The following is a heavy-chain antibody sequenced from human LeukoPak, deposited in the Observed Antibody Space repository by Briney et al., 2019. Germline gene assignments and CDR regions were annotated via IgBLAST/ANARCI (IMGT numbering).Heavy chain of an antibody. Sequence: SVKVSCKASGYTFTSYGISWVRQAPGHGLEWMGRIIPILDLTKYAPKIQDRVTITADKSTSTAYMELNSLRSEDTAVYFCARDSGRPPTSFDYWGQGTLVTVSS. CDR1: GYTFTSYG. CDR3: ARDSGRPPTSFDY. J-gene: IGHJ4*02. V-gene: IGHV1-69*04. D-gene: IGHD1-1*01. CDR2: IIPILDLT.